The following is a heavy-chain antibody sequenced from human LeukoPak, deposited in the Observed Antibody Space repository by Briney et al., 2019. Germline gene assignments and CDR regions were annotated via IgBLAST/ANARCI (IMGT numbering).Heavy chain of an antibody. CDR1: GDSISSGDYY. Sequence: SQPLSLTCTVSGDSISSGDYYWSWIRQPAGKGLEWIGRISSSGSTNYNPSLKSRVTISVDTSKNQFSLKLSSVTAADTAVYYCARIPTVTFFDYWGQGTLVTVSS. CDR3: ARIPTVTFFDY. V-gene: IGHV4-61*02. CDR2: ISSSGST. J-gene: IGHJ4*02. D-gene: IGHD4-17*01.